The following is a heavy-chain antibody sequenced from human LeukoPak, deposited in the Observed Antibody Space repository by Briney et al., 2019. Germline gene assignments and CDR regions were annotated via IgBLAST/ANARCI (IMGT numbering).Heavy chain of an antibody. CDR1: GGTFSSYA. D-gene: IGHD3-3*01. J-gene: IGHJ4*02. Sequence: GASVKVSCKASGGTFSSYAISWVRQAPGQWLEWMGGIIPIFGTANYAQKFQGRVTITTDESTSTAYMELSSLRSEDTAVYYCARDPGGQSDFWSGYRPGYFDYWGQGTLVTVSS. CDR2: IIPIFGTA. CDR3: ARDPGGQSDFWSGYRPGYFDY. V-gene: IGHV1-69*05.